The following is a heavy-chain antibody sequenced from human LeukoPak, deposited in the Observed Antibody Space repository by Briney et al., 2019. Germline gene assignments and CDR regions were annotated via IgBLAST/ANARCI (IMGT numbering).Heavy chain of an antibody. Sequence: GGCLRLSRADSGFTLSSYWMQWVRQIPGEGLVWVSRIKSDGSTIYADSVKGRFTISRDNAKNTVYLQMNSLRAEDTAMYYCAGAVTYFHGSVTYDWFDPWGQGTLVTVSS. D-gene: IGHD3-10*01. CDR1: GFTLSSYW. CDR2: IKSDGST. CDR3: AGAVTYFHGSVTYDWFDP. J-gene: IGHJ5*02. V-gene: IGHV3-74*01.